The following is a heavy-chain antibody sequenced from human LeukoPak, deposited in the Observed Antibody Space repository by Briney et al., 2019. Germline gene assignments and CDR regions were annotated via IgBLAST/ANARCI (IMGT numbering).Heavy chain of an antibody. Sequence: GGSLRLSCAASGFIFSSYGMHWVRQAPGKGLEWVAVISYDGRNKYYADSVKGRFTISRDNSKNTLYLQMNSLRAEDTAVYYCAKNAQLAGGPYYFDYWGQGTLVTVSS. CDR3: AKNAQLAGGPYYFDY. CDR1: GFIFSSYG. V-gene: IGHV3-30*18. J-gene: IGHJ4*02. D-gene: IGHD2-15*01. CDR2: ISYDGRNK.